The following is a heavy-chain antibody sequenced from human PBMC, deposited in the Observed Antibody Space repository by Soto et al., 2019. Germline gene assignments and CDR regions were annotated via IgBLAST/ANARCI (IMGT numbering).Heavy chain of an antibody. CDR3: ARGVRGSHLSSGWFDP. CDR2: ISAYNGNT. J-gene: IGHJ5*02. V-gene: IGHV1-18*04. D-gene: IGHD1-26*01. CDR1: GYTFTSYG. Sequence: ASVKVSCKASGYTFTSYGISWVRQAPGQGLEWMGWISAYNGNTNYAQKLQGRVTMTTDTSTSTAYMELRSPRSDDTAVYYCARGVRGSHLSSGWFDPWGQGTLVTVSS.